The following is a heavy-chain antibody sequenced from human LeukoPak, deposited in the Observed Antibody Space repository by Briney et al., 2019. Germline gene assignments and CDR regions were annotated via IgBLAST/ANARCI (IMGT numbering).Heavy chain of an antibody. CDR2: IGGLGSST. V-gene: IGHV3-23*01. CDR3: ARDPGVVAFHYFDF. Sequence: GGSLRLSCAASGFTFSSHAMAWDRQAPGKGLEWVSAIGGLGSSTYYGDSVKGRFTIFRDNSKNTVYLQMDSLRVEDTAVYYCARDPGVVAFHYFDFWGQGTLITVSS. D-gene: IGHD3-3*01. J-gene: IGHJ4*02. CDR1: GFTFSSHA.